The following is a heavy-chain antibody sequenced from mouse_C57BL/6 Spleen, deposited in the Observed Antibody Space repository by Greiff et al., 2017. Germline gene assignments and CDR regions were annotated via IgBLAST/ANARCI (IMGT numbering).Heavy chain of an antibody. Sequence: VQLQQPGAELVKPGASVKLSCKASGYTFTSYWMHWVKQRPGQGLEWIGMIHPNSGSTNYNEKFKSKATLTVDKSSSTAYMQLSSLTSEDSAVYYCARGGDYYYGSSYGYFDVWGTGTTVTVSS. V-gene: IGHV1-64*01. CDR1: GYTFTSYW. CDR2: IHPNSGST. J-gene: IGHJ1*03. D-gene: IGHD1-1*01. CDR3: ARGGDYYYGSSYGYFDV.